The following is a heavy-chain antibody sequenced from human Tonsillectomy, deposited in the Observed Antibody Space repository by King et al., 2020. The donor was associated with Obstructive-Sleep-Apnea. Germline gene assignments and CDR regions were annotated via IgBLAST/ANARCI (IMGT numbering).Heavy chain of an antibody. CDR3: AKSLGGLVREAFDI. V-gene: IGHV3-23*04. CDR1: VFTFSTYA. CDR2: ISGTGGST. D-gene: IGHD6-19*01. Sequence: VQLVESGGGLVQPGGSLRLSCAASVFTFSTYAMSWVRQAPGKGLEWVSAISGTGGSTYYAASVKGRFTISRDNSKNTRYLPMNSLRAEDTAVYYCAKSLGGLVREAFDIWGQGTMVTVSS. J-gene: IGHJ3*02.